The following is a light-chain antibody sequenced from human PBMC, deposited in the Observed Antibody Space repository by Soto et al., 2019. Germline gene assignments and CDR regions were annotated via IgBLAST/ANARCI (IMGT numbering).Light chain of an antibody. CDR3: AAWYDSLNGPV. CDR1: SSNLGSNS. Sequence: QSVLTQPPSASGTPGQRVIISCSGSSSNLGSNSGNWYQQLPGTAPKLLIYNTYQRPLGVPARFSACKSGTSTSLAISGLQYEDEGDYFCAAWYDSLNGPVFGGGTKLTVL. V-gene: IGLV1-44*01. CDR2: NTY. J-gene: IGLJ3*02.